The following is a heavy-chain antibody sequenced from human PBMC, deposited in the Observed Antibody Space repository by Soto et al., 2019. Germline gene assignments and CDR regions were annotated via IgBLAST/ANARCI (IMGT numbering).Heavy chain of an antibody. V-gene: IGHV3-30*18. Sequence: GGSLRLSCAASGFTFSSYGMHWVRQAPGKGLEWVAVILYDGSQKYYADSVKGRFTISRDNSKNTVYLQMNSLRTEDTAVYYCAKVSVRGTTNLPMDYWGQGT. D-gene: IGHD1-1*01. J-gene: IGHJ4*02. CDR2: ILYDGSQK. CDR3: AKVSVRGTTNLPMDY. CDR1: GFTFSSYG.